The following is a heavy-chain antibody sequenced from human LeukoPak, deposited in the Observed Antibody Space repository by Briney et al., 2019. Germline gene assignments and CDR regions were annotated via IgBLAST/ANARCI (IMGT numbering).Heavy chain of an antibody. CDR3: ARDRGLRATAGTRIDF. CDR1: GYTFTSYY. CDR2: ISTYNGIT. J-gene: IGHJ4*02. V-gene: IGHV1-18*04. D-gene: IGHD6-13*01. Sequence: GASVKVSCKASGYTFTSYYMHWVRQAPGQGLEWMGWISTYNGITSYAQKLQGRVTMTTDTSSTTAYMELRSLRSDDTALYYCARDRGLRATAGTRIDFWGQGTLVTVSS.